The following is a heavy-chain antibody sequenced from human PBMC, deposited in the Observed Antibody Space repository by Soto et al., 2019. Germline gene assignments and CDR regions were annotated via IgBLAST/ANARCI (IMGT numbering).Heavy chain of an antibody. J-gene: IGHJ4*02. Sequence: GGSLRLSCAASRFTFSSYGMHWVRQAPGKGLEWVAVISYDGSNKYYADSVKGRFTISRDNSKNTLYLQMNSLRAEDTAVYYCAKGRVPDIVVVTASDYWGQGT. CDR1: RFTFSSYG. CDR3: AKGRVPDIVVVTASDY. CDR2: ISYDGSNK. D-gene: IGHD2-21*02. V-gene: IGHV3-30*18.